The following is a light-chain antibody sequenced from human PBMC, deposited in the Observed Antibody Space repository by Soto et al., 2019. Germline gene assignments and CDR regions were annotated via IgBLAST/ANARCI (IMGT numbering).Light chain of an antibody. Sequence: DIQMAQYPSTLSGSVGDRLAITCRASQTISSWLAWYQQKQGKAPKXXIYKASTLKSGVPSRFRGSGSGTEFTLTISSLKPDDFETYYCQHYNSYSEAFGQGTKVDI. J-gene: IGKJ1*01. CDR2: KAS. CDR3: QHYNSYSEA. V-gene: IGKV1-5*03. CDR1: QTISSW.